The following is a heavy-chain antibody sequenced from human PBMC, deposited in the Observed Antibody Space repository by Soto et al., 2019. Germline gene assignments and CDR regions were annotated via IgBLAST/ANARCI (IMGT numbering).Heavy chain of an antibody. CDR1: GVSFSGYY. J-gene: IGHJ4*02. D-gene: IGHD4-4*01. V-gene: IGHV4-34*01. Sequence: QVQLQQWGAGLLKPSETLSLTCAVYGVSFSGYYWSWIRQPPGKGLEWIGEINHSGSTNYNPSLKSRVTISVDTSKNQFSLKLSSVTAADTAVYYCARGDRDGYSNWGQGTLVTVSS. CDR3: ARGDRDGYSN. CDR2: INHSGST.